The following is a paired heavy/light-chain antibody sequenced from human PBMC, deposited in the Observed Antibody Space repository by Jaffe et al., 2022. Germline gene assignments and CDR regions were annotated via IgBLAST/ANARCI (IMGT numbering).Light chain of an antibody. Sequence: DIQMTQSPSTLSASEGDRVTITCRASQSINTWLAWYQQKPGKAPKPLIHKASSLESGVPSTFSGGGSGTEFTLTISSLQPDDFATYYCQQYDSYPYTFGQGTKLEIK. V-gene: IGKV1-5*03. CDR3: QQYDSYPYT. CDR1: QSINTW. J-gene: IGKJ2*01. CDR2: KAS.
Heavy chain of an antibody. V-gene: IGHV1-2*02. J-gene: IGHJ4*02. D-gene: IGHD4-4*01. CDR3: ARDASSDYSASYYFHY. Sequence: QVQLVQSGAEVKKPGASVKVSCKASGYSFTGYYMHWVRQAPGQGLEWMGWINPNSGGTNYAHKFQARVTMTRDTSISTVYMELSNLSSDDTAMYYCARDASSDYSASYYFHYWGQGTLVTVSS. CDR2: INPNSGGT. CDR1: GYSFTGYY.